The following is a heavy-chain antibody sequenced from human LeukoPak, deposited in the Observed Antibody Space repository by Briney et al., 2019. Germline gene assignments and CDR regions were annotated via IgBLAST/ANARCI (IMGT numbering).Heavy chain of an antibody. J-gene: IGHJ3*02. CDR2: ISSSGSTL. D-gene: IGHD6-13*01. CDR1: GFTFSNYY. Sequence: MAGPSLRLSCAASGFTFSNYYMSWIRQAPGKGLEWVSYISSSGSTLYYADSVRGRFTIARDNAKNSLYLQMNSLRAEDTAVYYCARVAAAADAFDIWGQGTMVTVSS. V-gene: IGHV3-11*01. CDR3: ARVAAAADAFDI.